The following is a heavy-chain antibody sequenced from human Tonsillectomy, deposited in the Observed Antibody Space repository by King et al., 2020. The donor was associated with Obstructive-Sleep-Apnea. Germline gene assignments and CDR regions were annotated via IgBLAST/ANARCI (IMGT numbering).Heavy chain of an antibody. D-gene: IGHD6-13*01. Sequence: VQLQESGGGVVQPGRSQRLSCAASGFTFSNYGMHWVRQAPGKGLEWVAVISYDGSNEYYADSVKGRFTISRDNSKNTLYLQMNSLRPEDTAVYYCAKEMIAAAATGGMDVWGQGTTVTVSS. V-gene: IGHV3-30*18. CDR1: GFTFSNYG. CDR3: AKEMIAAAATGGMDV. J-gene: IGHJ6*02. CDR2: ISYDGSNE.